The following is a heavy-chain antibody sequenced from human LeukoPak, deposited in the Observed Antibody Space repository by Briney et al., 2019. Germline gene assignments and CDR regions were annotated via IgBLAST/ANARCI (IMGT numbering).Heavy chain of an antibody. D-gene: IGHD6-13*01. J-gene: IGHJ5*02. Sequence: GASVKVSCKASGYTFTSYGISWVRQAPGQGLEWMGWISAYKGNTNYAQKLQGRVTMTTDTSTSTAYMELRSLRSDDTAVYYCARVGVRQLVLEWFDPWGQGTLVTVSS. CDR2: ISAYKGNT. CDR3: ARVGVRQLVLEWFDP. CDR1: GYTFTSYG. V-gene: IGHV1-18*01.